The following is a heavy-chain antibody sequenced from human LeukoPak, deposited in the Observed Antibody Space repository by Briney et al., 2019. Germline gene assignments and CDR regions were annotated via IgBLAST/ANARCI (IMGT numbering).Heavy chain of an antibody. J-gene: IGHJ4*02. Sequence: QPGGSLRLSCSASGFTFSSFAMNWVRQAPGKGLEWVSGVSGSGGTTYYADSVKGRFTISRDNSKNTLYLQMNSLTAEDTAVYYCAKAGHYYGSGSYPIFDYWGQGILVTVSS. V-gene: IGHV3-23*01. D-gene: IGHD3-10*01. CDR3: AKAGHYYGSGSYPIFDY. CDR1: GFTFSSFA. CDR2: VSGSGGTT.